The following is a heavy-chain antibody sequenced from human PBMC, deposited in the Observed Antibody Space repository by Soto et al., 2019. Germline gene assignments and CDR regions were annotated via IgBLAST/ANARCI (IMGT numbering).Heavy chain of an antibody. Sequence: SETLSLTCTVFGGPISSSSYSWAWIRQPPRKGLEWIGSIYYSGSTYYNPSLKSRVTISVDTSKNQFSLKLSSVTAADTAVYYCARQMDGSGSYYNVYYYYYGMDVWGQGTTVS. D-gene: IGHD3-10*01. CDR2: IYYSGST. J-gene: IGHJ6*02. V-gene: IGHV4-39*01. CDR3: ARQMDGSGSYYNVYYYYYGMDV. CDR1: GGPISSSSYS.